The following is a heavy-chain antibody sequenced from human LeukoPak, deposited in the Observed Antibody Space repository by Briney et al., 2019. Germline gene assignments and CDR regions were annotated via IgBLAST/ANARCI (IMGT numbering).Heavy chain of an antibody. V-gene: IGHV4-34*01. J-gene: IGHJ4*02. Sequence: SETLSLTCAVYGGSFSDYYWGWIRQPPGKGLEWIGEINPSGSTNYSPSLKSRVTVSVDTSKNQFSLKLSSVAAADTAVYFCVRQAGYSSSFFDYWGQGTLVTVSS. CDR1: GGSFSDYY. CDR3: VRQAGYSSSFFDY. CDR2: INPSGST. D-gene: IGHD6-13*01.